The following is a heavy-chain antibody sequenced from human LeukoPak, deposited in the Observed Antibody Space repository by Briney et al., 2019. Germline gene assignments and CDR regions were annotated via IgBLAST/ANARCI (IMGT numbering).Heavy chain of an antibody. V-gene: IGHV3-30*02. J-gene: IGHJ4*02. D-gene: IGHD1-26*01. CDR2: IRDDGSNK. Sequence: GGSLRLSCAASGFTFSSYDMHWVRQAPGKGLEWLTFIRDDGSNKYYIDSVKGRFTTSRDNSKNTLYLQMNSLRAEDTAVYYCAKDKGGVSESSPWLWGQGTLVTVSS. CDR3: AKDKGGVSESSPWL. CDR1: GFTFSSYD.